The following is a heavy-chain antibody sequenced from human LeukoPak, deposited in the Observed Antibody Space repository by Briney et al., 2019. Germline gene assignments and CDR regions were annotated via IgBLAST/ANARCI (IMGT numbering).Heavy chain of an antibody. D-gene: IGHD3/OR15-3a*01. CDR1: GFTFSSYA. V-gene: IGHV3-30*04. J-gene: IGHJ4*02. CDR3: ARDKISGGSEGLDY. Sequence: GGSLRLSCAASGFTFSSYAMLWVRQAPGKGLEWVAVISYDGSNKYYADSVKGRFTISRDNSKNTLYLQMNSLRAEDTAVYYCARDKISGGSEGLDYWGQGTLVTVSS. CDR2: ISYDGSNK.